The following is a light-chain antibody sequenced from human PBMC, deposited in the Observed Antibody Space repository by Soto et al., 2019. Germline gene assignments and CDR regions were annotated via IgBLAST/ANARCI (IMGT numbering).Light chain of an antibody. CDR1: SSDVGSYNR. J-gene: IGLJ2*01. CDR2: EGS. V-gene: IGLV2-23*01. CDR3: CSYAGSTTLV. Sequence: QSALTQPASVSGSPGQSITISCIGTSSDVGSYNRVSWYQHHPGKAPKLMIYEGSERHSGVSNRFSGSRSGNTASLTIAGLQAEDEADYYCCSYAGSTTLVFGGGTNVTVL.